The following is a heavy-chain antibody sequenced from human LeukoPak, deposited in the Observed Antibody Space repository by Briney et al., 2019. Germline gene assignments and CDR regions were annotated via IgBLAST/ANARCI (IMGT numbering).Heavy chain of an antibody. CDR3: ARAGGQWLTSYYFDY. V-gene: IGHV4-61*05. Sequence: SETLSLTCTVSGVSISSSNSYWGWIRQPPGKGLEWIGYIYYSGSTNYNPSLKSRVTISVDTSKNQFSLKLSSVTAADTAVYYCARAGGQWLTSYYFDYWGQGTLVTVSS. D-gene: IGHD6-19*01. J-gene: IGHJ4*02. CDR2: IYYSGST. CDR1: GVSISSSNSY.